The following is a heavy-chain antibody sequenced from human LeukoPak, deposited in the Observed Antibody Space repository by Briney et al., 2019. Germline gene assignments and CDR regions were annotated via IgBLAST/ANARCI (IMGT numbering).Heavy chain of an antibody. CDR1: GDTFTSYY. CDR3: ARDIRESFSYDSSGFDY. J-gene: IGHJ4*02. V-gene: IGHV1-46*01. Sequence: ASVKVSCKASGDTFTSYYMLWVRQAPGQGLEWMGIINPSGGSTSYAQKFQGRVTMTRDTSTSTVYMELSSLRSEDTAVYYCARDIRESFSYDSSGFDYWGQGTLVTVSS. D-gene: IGHD3-22*01. CDR2: INPSGGST.